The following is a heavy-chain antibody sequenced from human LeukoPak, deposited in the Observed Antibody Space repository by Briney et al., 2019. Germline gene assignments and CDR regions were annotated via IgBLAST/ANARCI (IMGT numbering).Heavy chain of an antibody. D-gene: IGHD3-22*01. V-gene: IGHV3-53*01. CDR3: ARGTDYSDGTGAFHH. CDR1: GFTFSSNY. Sequence: GGSLRLSCAATGFTFSSNYMSWVRQAPGKGLEWVSVVYSGSGTYYADSVKDRFTISRDNSKNTLYLHMYTLRAEDTAMYYCARGTDYSDGTGAFHHWGQGTLATVSS. J-gene: IGHJ4*02. CDR2: VYSGSGT.